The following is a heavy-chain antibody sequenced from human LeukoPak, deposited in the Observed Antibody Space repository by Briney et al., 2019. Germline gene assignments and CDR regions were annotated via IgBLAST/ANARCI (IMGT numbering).Heavy chain of an antibody. V-gene: IGHV3-30*18. CDR1: GFTFSSYS. D-gene: IGHD3-22*01. J-gene: IGHJ6*02. Sequence: GGSLRLSCAASGFTFSSYSMHWVRQAPGKGLEWVAVISNDGSNKYYADSVKERFTISRDNSKNTLYLQMNSLRADDTAVYYCAKDSTYYYDSSGYYYEYYYYGMDVWGQGTTVTVSS. CDR2: ISNDGSNK. CDR3: AKDSTYYYDSSGYYYEYYYYGMDV.